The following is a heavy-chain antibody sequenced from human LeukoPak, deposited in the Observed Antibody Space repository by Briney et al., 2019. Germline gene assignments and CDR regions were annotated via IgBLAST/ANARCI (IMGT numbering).Heavy chain of an antibody. CDR2: INPGDSDT. D-gene: IGHD3-22*01. Sequence: PGESLKISCQASGYSFTSSWIGWARQMPGKGLEWMAIINPGDSDTRYSPSFQGQVTISADKSISTVYLQWGSLKASDTAMYYCATQYYYDSSGYYGNFDYWGQGTLVTVSS. CDR3: ATQYYYDSSGYYGNFDY. J-gene: IGHJ4*02. V-gene: IGHV5-51*01. CDR1: GYSFTSSW.